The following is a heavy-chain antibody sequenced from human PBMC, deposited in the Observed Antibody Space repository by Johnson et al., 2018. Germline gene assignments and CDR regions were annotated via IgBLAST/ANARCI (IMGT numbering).Heavy chain of an antibody. D-gene: IGHD6-13*01. CDR3: AREGQQLVRGAEYFQH. CDR2: ISSSDSYI. Sequence: VQLVESGGGLVKPGGSLRLSCAASGFTFSLYSMNWVRQAPGKGLEWVSSISSSDSYIYYADSVKGRLTISRDNAKNSLYLQMNSLRAEDTAGYYCAREGQQLVRGAEYFQHWGQGTLVTVSS. CDR1: GFTFSLYS. J-gene: IGHJ1*01. V-gene: IGHV3-21*01.